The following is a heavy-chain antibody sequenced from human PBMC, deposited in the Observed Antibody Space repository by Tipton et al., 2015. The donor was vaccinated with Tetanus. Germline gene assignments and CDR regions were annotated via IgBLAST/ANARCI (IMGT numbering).Heavy chain of an antibody. CDR1: GGSFSGYY. J-gene: IGHJ4*02. CDR2: INHSGST. CDR3: ARVRFFGVVPRGPGPYYFDY. V-gene: IGHV4-34*01. D-gene: IGHD3-3*01. Sequence: GLVKPSETLSLTCAVYGGSFSGYYWSWIRQPPGKGLEWIGEINHSGSTNYNPSLKSRVTISVDPSKNQFSLKLSSVTAADTAVYYCARVRFFGVVPRGPGPYYFDYWGQGTLVTVSS.